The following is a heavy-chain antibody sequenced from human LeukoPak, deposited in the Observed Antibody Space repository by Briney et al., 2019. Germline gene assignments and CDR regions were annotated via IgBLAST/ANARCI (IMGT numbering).Heavy chain of an antibody. Sequence: GGSLRLSCAATGFTISSDAMCWVRQAPGKGLEWVSGIDESGGSIYYADSVKGRFTISRDNSKNTLDLQMNSLRAEDTAVYYCARDYGSRGSSSYPFDNWSQGTLVTVSP. CDR2: IDESGGSI. CDR3: ARDYGSRGSSSYPFDN. J-gene: IGHJ4*02. CDR1: GFTISSDA. V-gene: IGHV3-23*01. D-gene: IGHD3-10*01.